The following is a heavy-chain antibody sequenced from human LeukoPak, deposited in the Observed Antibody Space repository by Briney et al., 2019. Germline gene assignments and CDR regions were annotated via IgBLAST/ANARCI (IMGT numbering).Heavy chain of an antibody. CDR3: ARDPGGYCSSGSCFVPYYFDY. V-gene: IGHV1-69*05. D-gene: IGHD2-15*01. CDR2: IIPIFGTA. J-gene: IGHJ4*02. Sequence: SVKVSCKASGGTFSSYAISWVRQAPGQGLEWMGRIIPIFGTANYAQKFQGRVTITTDESTSTAYMELSSLRSEDTAVYYCARDPGGYCSSGSCFVPYYFDYWGQGTLVTVSS. CDR1: GGTFSSYA.